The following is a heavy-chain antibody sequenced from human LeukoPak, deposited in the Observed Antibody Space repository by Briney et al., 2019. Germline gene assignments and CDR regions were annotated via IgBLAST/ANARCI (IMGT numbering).Heavy chain of an antibody. Sequence: PGRSLRLSCAASGFTFNHHGMHWVRQAPGKGLEWVAVIWYDGSNKYYADSVKARFTISRDNSRNTLFLQMNSLRAEDTAVYYCARWGDNKAFDYWGQGTPVTVSP. D-gene: IGHD2-21*01. CDR3: ARWGDNKAFDY. CDR2: IWYDGSNK. V-gene: IGHV3-33*01. J-gene: IGHJ4*02. CDR1: GFTFNHHG.